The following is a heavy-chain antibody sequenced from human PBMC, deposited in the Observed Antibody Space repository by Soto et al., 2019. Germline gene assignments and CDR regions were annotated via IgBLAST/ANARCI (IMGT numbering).Heavy chain of an antibody. D-gene: IGHD6-19*01. V-gene: IGHV1-18*01. CDR2: ISAYNGNT. J-gene: IGHJ6*02. CDR3: ARDCIAVAGIYYYYGMDV. CDR1: GYTFTSYG. Sequence: ASVKVSCKASGYTFTSYGISWVRQAPGQGLEWMGWISAYNGNTNYAQKLQGRVTVTTDTSTSTAYMELRSLRSDDTAVYYCARDCIAVAGIYYYYGMDVWGQGTTVTVSS.